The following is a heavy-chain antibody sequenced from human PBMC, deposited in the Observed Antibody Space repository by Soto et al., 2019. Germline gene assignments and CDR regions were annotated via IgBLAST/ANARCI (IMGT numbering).Heavy chain of an antibody. J-gene: IGHJ4*02. Sequence: PSETLSLTCTVSGDSISSSTYYWVWIRQSPGKGPEWIGSMLYSGNTYYNPSLKNRVTRSVDTSKNQFSLKLSSVTVADTAVYYCARHAPYGPIAYWGQGTLVTVSS. CDR3: ARHAPYGPIAY. D-gene: IGHD3-10*01. CDR2: MLYSGNT. V-gene: IGHV4-39*01. CDR1: GDSISSSTYY.